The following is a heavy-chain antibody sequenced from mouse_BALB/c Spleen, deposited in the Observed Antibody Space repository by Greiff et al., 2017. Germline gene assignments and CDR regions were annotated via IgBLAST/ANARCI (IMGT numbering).Heavy chain of an antibody. D-gene: IGHD2-4*01. V-gene: IGHV5-6*01. Sequence: EVKLMESGGDLVKPGGSLKLSCAASGFTFSSYGMSWVRQTPDKRLEWVATISSGGSYTYYPDSVKGRFTISRDNAKNTLYLQMSSLKSEDTAMYYCARHSPYDDDEFAYWGQGTLVTVSA. CDR1: GFTFSSYG. J-gene: IGHJ3*01. CDR3: ARHSPYDDDEFAY. CDR2: ISSGGSYT.